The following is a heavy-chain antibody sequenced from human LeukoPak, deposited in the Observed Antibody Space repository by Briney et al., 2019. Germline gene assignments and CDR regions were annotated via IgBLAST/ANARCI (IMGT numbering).Heavy chain of an antibody. CDR1: GFTFSSYA. V-gene: IGHV3-30-3*01. CDR3: ARSPLLWFGVDY. J-gene: IGHJ4*02. Sequence: GGSLRLSCAASGFTFSSYAMHWVRQAPGKGLEWVAVISYDGSNKYYADSVKGRFTISRDNSENTLFLQMNSLRPEDTTVYFCARSPLLWFGVDYWGQGTLVTVSS. D-gene: IGHD3-10*01. CDR2: ISYDGSNK.